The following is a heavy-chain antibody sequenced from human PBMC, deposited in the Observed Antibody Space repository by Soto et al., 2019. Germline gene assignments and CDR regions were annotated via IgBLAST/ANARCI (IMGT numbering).Heavy chain of an antibody. D-gene: IGHD2-21*01. Sequence: QVQLVQSGAEVKKPGSSVKVSCKASGGTFSSYGISWVRQAPGQGLEWMGGIIPVFGTADYAQKLQGRVTITADESTSTAYMELSILRSGDTAVYYCARAEFAAVVDRYYFYYGMDVWGQGTTVTVSS. J-gene: IGHJ6*02. V-gene: IGHV1-69*01. CDR1: GGTFSSYG. CDR3: ARAEFAAVVDRYYFYYGMDV. CDR2: IIPVFGTA.